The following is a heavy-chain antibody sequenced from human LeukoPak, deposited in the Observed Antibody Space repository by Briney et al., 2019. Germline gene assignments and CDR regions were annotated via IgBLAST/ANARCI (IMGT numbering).Heavy chain of an antibody. V-gene: IGHV3-7*01. CDR2: IKEDGTRD. CDR3: ARDTKAGYFDL. J-gene: IGHJ4*02. CDR1: GFAFNTYW. Sequence: GGSLRLSCAASGFAFNTYWMSWVRQAPGKGLEWLANIKEDGTRDYYVESLKGRFTISKDNAKNSLYLQVSALRPDDTAVYCCARDTKAGYFDLWGQGTLVTVSS.